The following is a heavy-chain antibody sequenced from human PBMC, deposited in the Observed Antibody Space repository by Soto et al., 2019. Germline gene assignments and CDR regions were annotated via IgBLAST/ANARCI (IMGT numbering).Heavy chain of an antibody. D-gene: IGHD2-21*02. Sequence: PGGSLRLSCSASRFTFGGYAMSWVRQAPGKGLEWVSGITGNAANTVYADSVKGRFTISRDNSKNALYLQLNSLRAEDTAVYFCAKAARDCGGDCYSSYFDSWGQGARVTVSS. CDR2: ITGNAANT. CDR1: RFTFGGYA. V-gene: IGHV3-23*01. CDR3: AKAARDCGGDCYSSYFDS. J-gene: IGHJ4*02.